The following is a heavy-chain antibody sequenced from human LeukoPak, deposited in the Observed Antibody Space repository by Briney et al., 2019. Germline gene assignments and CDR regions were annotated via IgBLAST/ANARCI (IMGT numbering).Heavy chain of an antibody. V-gene: IGHV3-9*01. CDR3: AKDADDYGGYGGGNFDY. CDR1: GFTFDDYA. J-gene: IGHJ4*02. CDR2: ISWNSGSI. D-gene: IGHD4-17*01. Sequence: GRSLRLSCAASGFTFDDYAMHWVRQAPGKGLEWVSGISWNSGSIGYADSVKGRFTISRDNAKNSLYLQMNSLRAEDTALYYCAKDADDYGGYGGGNFDYWGQGTLVTVSS.